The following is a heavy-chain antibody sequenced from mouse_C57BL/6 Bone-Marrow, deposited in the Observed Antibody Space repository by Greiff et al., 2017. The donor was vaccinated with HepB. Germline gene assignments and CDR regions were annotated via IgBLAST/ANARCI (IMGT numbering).Heavy chain of an antibody. CDR2: IYPGSGNT. V-gene: IGHV1-66*01. Sequence: VKLMESGPELVKPGASVKISCKASGYSFTSYYIHWVKQRPGQGLEWIGWIYPGSGNTKYNEKFKGKATLTAETSSSTAYMQLSSLTSEDSAVYYCGDYGSAWGQGTTLTVSS. CDR1: GYSFTSYY. J-gene: IGHJ2*01. CDR3: GDYGSA. D-gene: IGHD1-1*01.